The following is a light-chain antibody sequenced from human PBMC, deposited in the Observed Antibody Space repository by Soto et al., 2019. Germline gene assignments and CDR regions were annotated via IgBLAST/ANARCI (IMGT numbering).Light chain of an antibody. CDR3: SSYAGSSIPVA. Sequence: SALTQPPSASGSPGQSVTISCTGASSDVGGYNFVSWYQQHPGKAPKLMIYDVTKRPSGVPDRFSGSKSGNTASLTVSGLQVDDEADYYCSSYAGSSIPVAFGGGTKLTVL. CDR2: DVT. J-gene: IGLJ2*01. CDR1: SSDVGGYNF. V-gene: IGLV2-8*01.